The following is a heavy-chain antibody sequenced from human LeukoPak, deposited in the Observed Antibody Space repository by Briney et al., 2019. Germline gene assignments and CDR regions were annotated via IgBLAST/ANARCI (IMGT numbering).Heavy chain of an antibody. CDR1: GFTVSSNY. Sequence: GGSLRLSCAASGFTVSSNYMNWVRQAPGKGLEGVSVIYSGGSTYYADSVKGRFTISRDNSKNTLYLQMSSLRAEDTAVYYCAKVAEVGATGYYYYMDVWGKGTTVTISS. J-gene: IGHJ6*03. CDR3: AKVAEVGATGYYYYMDV. D-gene: IGHD1-26*01. CDR2: IYSGGST. V-gene: IGHV3-66*01.